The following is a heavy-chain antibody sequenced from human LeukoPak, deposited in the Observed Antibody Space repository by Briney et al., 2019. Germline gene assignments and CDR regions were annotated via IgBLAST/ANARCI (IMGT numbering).Heavy chain of an antibody. CDR3: ARSPYDFWSGYRETPIYYFDY. Sequence: GASVKVSCKASGGTFSSYAISWVRQAPGQGLEWMGRIIPILGIANYAQKFQGRVTITTDESTSTAYMELSSLRSEDTAVYYCARSPYDFWSGYRETPIYYFDYWGQGTLVTVSS. CDR1: GGTFSSYA. V-gene: IGHV1-69*04. CDR2: IIPILGIA. D-gene: IGHD3-3*01. J-gene: IGHJ4*02.